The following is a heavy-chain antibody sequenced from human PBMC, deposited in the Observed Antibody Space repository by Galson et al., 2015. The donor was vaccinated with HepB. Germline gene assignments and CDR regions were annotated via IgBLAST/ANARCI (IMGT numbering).Heavy chain of an antibody. V-gene: IGHV3-48*01. CDR2: ISSSSSTI. J-gene: IGHJ3*02. CDR1: GFTFSSYS. Sequence: SLRLSCAASGFTFSSYSMNWVRQAPGKGLEWVSYISSSSSTIYYADSVKGRFTISRDNAKNSLYLQMNSLRAEDTAVYYCARDSSLHYYDSSGYPYDAFDIWGQGTMVTVSS. CDR3: ARDSSLHYYDSSGYPYDAFDI. D-gene: IGHD3-22*01.